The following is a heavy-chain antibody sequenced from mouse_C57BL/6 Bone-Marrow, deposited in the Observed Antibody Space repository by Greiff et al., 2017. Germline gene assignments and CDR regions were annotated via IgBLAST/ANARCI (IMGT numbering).Heavy chain of an antibody. D-gene: IGHD3-2*02. V-gene: IGHV14-4*01. Sequence: EVKLVESGAELVRPGASVTLSCTASGFNIKDDYMHWVKQRPEQGLEWIGWIDPENGDTEYASKFQGKATIPADTSSNTAYLQLSSLTSEDTAVYYCTTTDSSGYGYAMDYWGQGTSVTVSS. CDR1: GFNIKDDY. J-gene: IGHJ4*01. CDR2: IDPENGDT. CDR3: TTTDSSGYGYAMDY.